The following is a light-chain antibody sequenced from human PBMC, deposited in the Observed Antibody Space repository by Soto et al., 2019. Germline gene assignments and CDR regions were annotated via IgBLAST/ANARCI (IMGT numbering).Light chain of an antibody. CDR2: AAA. CDR1: QSISSY. V-gene: IGKV1-39*01. CDR3: IQDVISPLT. J-gene: IGKJ1*01. Sequence: DIQMTQSPSSLSASVGDRVNITCRASQSISSYLNWYQQKPGKPPKLLVYAAARLQSGVPSRFSGRGSGTNFPLTISSLQPEDFATYYCIQDVISPLTVGQGTKVEL.